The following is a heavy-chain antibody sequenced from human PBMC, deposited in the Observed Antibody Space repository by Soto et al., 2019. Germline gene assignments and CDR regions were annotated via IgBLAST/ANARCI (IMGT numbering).Heavy chain of an antibody. J-gene: IGHJ4*02. CDR2: FGSSGDT. Sequence: EVQLEESGGGLVQPGGSLRLSCAASGFTFSSYDMHWVRQVTGKGLEWVSTFGSSGDTYYPGSLKGRFTISRENDKNSLYLQKNSLRAEDTAVYYCARGGASHNSGYYYFGLWGQGTLVTVSS. V-gene: IGHV3-13*04. CDR3: ARGGASHNSGYYYFGL. CDR1: GFTFSSYD. D-gene: IGHD3-22*01.